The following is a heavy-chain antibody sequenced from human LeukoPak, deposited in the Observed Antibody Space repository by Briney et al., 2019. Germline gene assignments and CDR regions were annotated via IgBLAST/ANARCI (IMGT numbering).Heavy chain of an antibody. V-gene: IGHV4-59*01. CDR2: IYHSGST. CDR3: ARGGSSPYYFHY. Sequence: SETLSLTCTVSGGSISTYYWNWIRQPPGKGLEWIGYIYHSGSTNYNPSLKSRVTISVDTPKNQFSLELSSVTAADTAVYYCARGGSSPYYFHYWGQGTLVSVSS. CDR1: GGSISTYY. J-gene: IGHJ4*02. D-gene: IGHD6-13*01.